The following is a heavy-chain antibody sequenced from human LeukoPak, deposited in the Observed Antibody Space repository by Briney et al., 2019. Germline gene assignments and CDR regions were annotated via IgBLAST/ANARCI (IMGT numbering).Heavy chain of an antibody. D-gene: IGHD6-19*01. CDR2: ISGSGGST. V-gene: IGHV3-23*01. J-gene: IGHJ4*02. Sequence: GGSLRLSCAASGFTFSSYGMSWVRQAPGKGLEWVSAISGSGGSTYYADSVKGRFTISRDDSKDTLYLQMNSLRTEDTALYFCARLKAVAGTLNYFDFWGQGTLVTVSS. CDR1: GFTFSSYG. CDR3: ARLKAVAGTLNYFDF.